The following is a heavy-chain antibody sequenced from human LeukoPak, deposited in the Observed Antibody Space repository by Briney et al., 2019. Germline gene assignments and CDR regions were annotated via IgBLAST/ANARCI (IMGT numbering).Heavy chain of an antibody. Sequence: SETLSLTCTVSGCSISSSSYYWVWMPQPPGKGLEWFGSIYYSGSTYYNPSLKRRVTISVDTSKHQFSLKLSSVTAADTAVYYCARRGRGTYGSVSYYRYWGQGTLVTVSS. CDR3: ARRGRGTYGSVSYYRY. D-gene: IGHD3-10*01. CDR2: IYYSGST. V-gene: IGHV4-39*01. J-gene: IGHJ4*02. CDR1: GCSISSSSYY.